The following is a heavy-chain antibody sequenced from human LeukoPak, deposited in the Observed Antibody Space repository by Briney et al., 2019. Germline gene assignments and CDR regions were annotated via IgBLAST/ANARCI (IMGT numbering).Heavy chain of an antibody. CDR1: GFTFSSYS. V-gene: IGHV3-48*01. CDR2: ISSSSSTI. J-gene: IGHJ5*02. D-gene: IGHD3-10*01. Sequence: GGSLRLSCAASGFTFSSYSMNWVRQAPGKGLEWVSYISSSSSTIYYADSVKGRFTISRDNSKNTLYLQMDSLRPEDTAIYYCAKDLLRDRWFGESWGQGTLVSVSS. CDR3: AKDLLRDRWFGES.